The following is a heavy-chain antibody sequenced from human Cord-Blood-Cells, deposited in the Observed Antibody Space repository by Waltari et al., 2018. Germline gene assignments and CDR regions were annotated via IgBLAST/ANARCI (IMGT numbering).Heavy chain of an antibody. J-gene: IGHJ1*01. D-gene: IGHD3-10*01. CDR2: INPNSGGT. CDR1: GYTFTGYY. CDR3: ARGLNYYGSGSYEYFQH. Sequence: QVQLVQSGAEVKKPGASVKVSCKASGYTFTGYYMHWVRPAPGKGLEWMGWINPNSGGTNYAQKFQGRVTMTRDTSISTAYMELSRLRSDDTAVYYCARGLNYYGSGSYEYFQHWGQGTLVTVSS. V-gene: IGHV1-2*02.